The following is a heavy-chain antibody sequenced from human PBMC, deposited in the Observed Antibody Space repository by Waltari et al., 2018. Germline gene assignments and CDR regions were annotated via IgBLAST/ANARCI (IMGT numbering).Heavy chain of an antibody. Sequence: QVQLQQWGAGLLKPSETLSLTCAVYGGSFSGYYWCWIRQPPGKGLEWIGEINPSGSTNYNRYLKCRVTISGDTSKNQFYLKLSFVTAADTAVYYCARDGYCSSTSCYTVYYGMDVWGQGTTVTVSS. CDR2: INPSGST. V-gene: IGHV4-34*01. D-gene: IGHD2-2*02. CDR1: GGSFSGYY. J-gene: IGHJ6*02. CDR3: ARDGYCSSTSCYTVYYGMDV.